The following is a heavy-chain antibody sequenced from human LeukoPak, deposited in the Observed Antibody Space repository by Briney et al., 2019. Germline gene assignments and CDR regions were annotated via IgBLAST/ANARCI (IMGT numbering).Heavy chain of an antibody. V-gene: IGHV3-23*01. CDR1: GFTLSSYA. CDR2: ISGSGGST. J-gene: IGHJ4*02. Sequence: GGSLRLSCAASGFTLSSYAMSWVRQAPVKGLEWVSAISGSGGSTYYADSVKGRFTISRDNSKNTLYLQMNSLRAEDTAVYYCAKVEMAVVPAALGYWGQGTLVTVSS. CDR3: AKVEMAVVPAALGY. D-gene: IGHD2-2*01.